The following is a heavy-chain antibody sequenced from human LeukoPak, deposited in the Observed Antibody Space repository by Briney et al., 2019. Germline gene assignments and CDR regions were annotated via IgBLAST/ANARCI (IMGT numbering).Heavy chain of an antibody. CDR2: ISWNSGSI. Sequence: SGGSLRLSCAASGFTFDDYAMHWVRQAPGKGLEWVSGISWNSGSIGYADSVKGRFTISRDNAKNSLYLQMNSLRAEDTALYYCAKGLLRYFDWLSPPDAFDIWGQGTMVTVSS. CDR3: AKGLLRYFDWLSPPDAFDI. J-gene: IGHJ3*02. D-gene: IGHD3-9*01. V-gene: IGHV3-9*01. CDR1: GFTFDDYA.